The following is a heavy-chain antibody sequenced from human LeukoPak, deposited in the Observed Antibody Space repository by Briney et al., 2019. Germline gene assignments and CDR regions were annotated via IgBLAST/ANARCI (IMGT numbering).Heavy chain of an antibody. J-gene: IGHJ4*02. D-gene: IGHD7-27*01. CDR1: GFTFSSYN. CDR3: ARPRNWGSREGFDY. V-gene: IGHV3-48*01. CDR2: ISSLSRTI. Sequence: GGSLRLSCAASGFTFSSYNMNWVRQAPGKWLEWVSYISSLSRTIYYADSVKGRFTISRDNAKSSLYLQMNSLRAEDTAVYYCARPRNWGSREGFDYWGQGTLVTVSS.